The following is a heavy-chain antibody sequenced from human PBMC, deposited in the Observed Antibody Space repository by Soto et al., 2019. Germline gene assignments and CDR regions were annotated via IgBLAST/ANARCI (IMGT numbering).Heavy chain of an antibody. CDR3: AKVPQVSYYDRSGYPDY. Sequence: GVAPRPCVAASGVTLSSYTMNWGRHAPGKGLVWGSGISGSGGTTYSADSVKGRFTISRDNSMNTLYLQMNSLRDEETAVYYCAKVPQVSYYDRSGYPDYWGQGTQVTVSS. D-gene: IGHD3-22*01. J-gene: IGHJ4*02. V-gene: IGHV3-23*01. CDR2: ISGSGGTT. CDR1: GVTLSSYT.